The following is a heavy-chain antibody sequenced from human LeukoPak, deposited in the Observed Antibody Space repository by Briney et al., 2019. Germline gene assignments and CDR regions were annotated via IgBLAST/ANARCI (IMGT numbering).Heavy chain of an antibody. D-gene: IGHD3-9*01. V-gene: IGHV3-23*01. CDR2: ISDSGGDR. CDR3: ATRATGRFFDN. CDR1: GHTLSSYV. Sequence: HAGGSLTLSCAPSGHTLSSYVMSWVRQATGRGLEWASSISDSGGDRNDADSVKGRFTISRDNSKNTLYLQMDRLRVEDTAVYYCATRATGRFFDNWGQGTLVTVSS. J-gene: IGHJ4*02.